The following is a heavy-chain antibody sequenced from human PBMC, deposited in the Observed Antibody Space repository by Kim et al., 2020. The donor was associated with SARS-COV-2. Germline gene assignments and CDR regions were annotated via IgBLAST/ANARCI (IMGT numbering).Heavy chain of an antibody. J-gene: IGHJ4*02. D-gene: IGHD4-17*01. V-gene: IGHV1-3*01. CDR3: AGHDYGDPGVY. CDR2: T. Sequence: TKYSQKFQGRVTITRDTSASTAYMELSSLRSEDTAVYYCAGHDYGDPGVYWGQGTLVTVSS.